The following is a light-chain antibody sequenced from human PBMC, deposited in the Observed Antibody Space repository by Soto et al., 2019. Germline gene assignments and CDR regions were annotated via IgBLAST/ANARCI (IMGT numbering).Light chain of an antibody. Sequence: DIPMTQSPSSISESXDDRVIIPGRPRQSNSNPVNWHQQKPGRAPKVXXFDASSLQSGGPSRFSGSRSVPDFTRTISSRQPDDFATYYCQQYDNYPLTFGGGTKVDI. CDR1: QSNSNP. J-gene: IGKJ4*01. CDR3: QQYDNYPLT. CDR2: DAS. V-gene: IGKV1-39*01.